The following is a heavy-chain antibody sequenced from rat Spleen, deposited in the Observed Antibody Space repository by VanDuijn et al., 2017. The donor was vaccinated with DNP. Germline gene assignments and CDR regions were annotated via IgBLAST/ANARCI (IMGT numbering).Heavy chain of an antibody. CDR3: ARVNNNLYYGLDV. V-gene: IGHV3-1*01. D-gene: IGHD1-10*01. J-gene: IGHJ4*01. Sequence: EVQLQESGPGLVKPSQSLSLTCSVTGYSITSNYWGWIRKFPGNKMEWVGHISYSGSTSYNPSLKSRISITRDTSKNQFFLHLNSVTTEDTATYYCARVNNNLYYGLDVWGQGTSVTVSS. CDR2: ISYSGST. CDR1: GYSITSNY.